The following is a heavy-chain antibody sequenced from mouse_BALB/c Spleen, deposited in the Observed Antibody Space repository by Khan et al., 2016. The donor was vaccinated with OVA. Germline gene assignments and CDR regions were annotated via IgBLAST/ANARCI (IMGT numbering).Heavy chain of an antibody. J-gene: IGHJ4*01. CDR3: DKTWVFHYYGFGGIDY. D-gene: IGHD1-2*01. CDR2: IWNGGNT. V-gene: IGHV2-4-1*01. Sequence: QVQLKESGPGLVQPSQNLSITCTVSGFSLSNFGVHWVRQSPGKALEWLGVIWNGGNTDYNAAFITRLSISKDNSKSQIFFKMNGLQADDTAIYXWDKTWVFHYYGFGGIDYWGQGTSVTVSS. CDR1: GFSLSNFG.